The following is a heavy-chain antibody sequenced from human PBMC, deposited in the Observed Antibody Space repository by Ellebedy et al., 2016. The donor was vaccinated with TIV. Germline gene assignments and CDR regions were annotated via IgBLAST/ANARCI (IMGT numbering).Heavy chain of an antibody. CDR2: INSKTDRGTT. CDR1: GFTFRNAW. CDR3: TTAPDY. V-gene: IGHV3-15*01. J-gene: IGHJ4*02. Sequence: GESLKISCAASGFTFRNAWIPWVRQAPGKGLEWVGRINSKTDRGTTDYAAPVKGRFTISRDDSKTTLYLQMNSLKTEDTAVYYCTTAPDYWGQGTLVTVSS.